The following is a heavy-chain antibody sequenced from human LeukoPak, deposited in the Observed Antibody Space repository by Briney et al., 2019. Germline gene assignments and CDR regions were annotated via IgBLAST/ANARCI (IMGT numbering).Heavy chain of an antibody. D-gene: IGHD6-13*01. CDR1: GGSISSYY. Sequence: SETLSLTCTVSGGSISSYYWSWIRQPPGKGLEWIGYIYYSGSTNYNPSLKSRVIISMDTSKNQFSLKLSPVTAADTAVYYCAREVSSTWFEWFDPWGQGTLVTVSS. V-gene: IGHV4-59*01. CDR3: AREVSSTWFEWFDP. CDR2: IYYSGST. J-gene: IGHJ5*02.